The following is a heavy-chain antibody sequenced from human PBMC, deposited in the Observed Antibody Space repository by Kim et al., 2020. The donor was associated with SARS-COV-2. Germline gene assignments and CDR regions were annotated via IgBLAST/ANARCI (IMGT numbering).Heavy chain of an antibody. CDR3: ARPVAAGLPVALDV. Sequence: AQKFHGRVTMTRDTAISTAYMELSRLRSDDTAVYYCARPVAAGLPVALDVWGQGTTVTVSS. D-gene: IGHD6-13*01. V-gene: IGHV1-2*02. J-gene: IGHJ6*02.